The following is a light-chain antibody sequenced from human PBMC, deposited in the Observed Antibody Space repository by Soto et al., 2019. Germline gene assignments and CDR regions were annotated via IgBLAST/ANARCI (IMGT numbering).Light chain of an antibody. J-gene: IGLJ1*01. CDR2: EVN. Sequence: QSVLTQPPSASGSPGQSIAISCTGTNSDVGGYNYVSWYQQHPGKAPKLMIYEVNYRPSGVSNRFSGSKSGNTASLTISGLQAEDEADYYCSSYTTSSTLVFGTGTKVSVL. CDR3: SSYTTSSTLV. CDR1: NSDVGGYNY. V-gene: IGLV2-14*01.